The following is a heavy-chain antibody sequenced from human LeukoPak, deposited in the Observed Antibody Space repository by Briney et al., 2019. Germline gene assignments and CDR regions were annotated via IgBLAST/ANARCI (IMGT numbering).Heavy chain of an antibody. D-gene: IGHD3-3*01. J-gene: IGHJ4*02. CDR2: INPNSGGT. CDR3: ARALYYDFWTGLFGPSPYYFDY. V-gene: IGHV1-2*02. Sequence: PQASVKVSCKASGYTFTGYYMHWVRQAPGQGLEWMGWINPNSGGTNYAQKFQGRVTMTRDTSISTAYMELSRLRSDDTAVYYCARALYYDFWTGLFGPSPYYFDYWGQGTLVTVFS. CDR1: GYTFTGYY.